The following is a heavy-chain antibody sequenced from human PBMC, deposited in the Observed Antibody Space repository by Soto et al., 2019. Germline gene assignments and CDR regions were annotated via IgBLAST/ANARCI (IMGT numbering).Heavy chain of an antibody. J-gene: IGHJ4*02. CDR1: GFTFSNFG. V-gene: IGHV3-30*18. D-gene: IGHD6-13*01. CDR2: ISYDGNIK. CDR3: AKFWGPVTAAVDDY. Sequence: QVQLVESGGGVVQPGRSLRLSCAASGFTFSNFGMHWVRQAPGKGLEWVASISYDGNIKYSADSVKGRCTSARDNSKSTLYLQMTSLRSEGTAGYYWAKFWGPVTAAVDDYWGQGTLVTVSS.